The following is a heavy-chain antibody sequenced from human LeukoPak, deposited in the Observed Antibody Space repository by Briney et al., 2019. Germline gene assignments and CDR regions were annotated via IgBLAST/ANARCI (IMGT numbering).Heavy chain of an antibody. CDR2: ISSSSSYI. Sequence: GGSLRLSCAASGFTFSSYSMNWVRQAPGKGLEWFSSISSSSSYIYYADSVKGRFTISRDNAKNSLYLQMNSLRAEDTAVYYCARDYSSTSCYTGRCWGQRTLVTVSS. D-gene: IGHD2-2*02. CDR1: GFTFSSYS. V-gene: IGHV3-21*01. J-gene: IGHJ4*02. CDR3: ARDYSSTSCYTGRC.